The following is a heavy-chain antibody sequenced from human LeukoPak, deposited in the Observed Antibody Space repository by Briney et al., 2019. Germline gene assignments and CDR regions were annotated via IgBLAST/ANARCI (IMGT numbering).Heavy chain of an antibody. D-gene: IGHD3-22*01. CDR2: ITAVFRSV. CDR3: ARHSGYHSTMYLDY. J-gene: IGHJ4*02. V-gene: IGHV1-69*13. Sequence: ASVKVSCKPSGGTFNSYAISWVRQAPGQGLEWMGGITAVFRSVNYAQRFQGRVTITADEFMRTVYMELSSLRSEDTAVYYCARHSGYHSTMYLDYWGQGTLVTVSS. CDR1: GGTFNSYA.